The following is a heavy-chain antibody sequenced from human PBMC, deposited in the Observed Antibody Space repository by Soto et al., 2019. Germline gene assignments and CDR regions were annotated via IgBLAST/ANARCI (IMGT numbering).Heavy chain of an antibody. J-gene: IGHJ6*02. CDR2: ISYDGSNK. CDR3: AKVGGHCSSTSCYDTQGGGNWNSELGMDV. Sequence: GGSLRLSCAASGFTFSSYGMHWVRQAPGKGLEWVAVISYDGSNKYYADSVKGRFTISRDNSKNTLYLQMNSLRAEDTAVYYCAKVGGHCSSTSCYDTQGGGNWNSELGMDVWGQGTTVTVSS. D-gene: IGHD2-2*01. CDR1: GFTFSSYG. V-gene: IGHV3-30*18.